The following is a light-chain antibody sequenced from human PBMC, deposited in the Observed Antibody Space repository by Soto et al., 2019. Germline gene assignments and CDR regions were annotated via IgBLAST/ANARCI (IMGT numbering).Light chain of an antibody. Sequence: QSALTQPASVSGSPGQTITISCTGTSSDVGAYNYVSWYQQHPGKVPKLMIYEVSNRPSGVSNRFSGSKSGNTASLTISGLQAEDEADYYCSSYTSSSPCVFGTGTKVTVL. CDR3: SSYTSSSPCV. CDR2: EVS. V-gene: IGLV2-14*01. CDR1: SSDVGAYNY. J-gene: IGLJ1*01.